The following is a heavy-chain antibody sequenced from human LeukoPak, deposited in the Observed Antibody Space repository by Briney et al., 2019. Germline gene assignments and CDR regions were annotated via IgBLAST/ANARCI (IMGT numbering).Heavy chain of an antibody. V-gene: IGHV4-4*07. CDR1: GGSISSYY. D-gene: IGHD2-21*02. CDR2: IYTSGST. CDR3: ARDLEYCGGDCPTYWYFDL. J-gene: IGHJ2*01. Sequence: PWETLSLTCTVSGGSISSYYWSCIRQPAGKGLEWIGRIYTSGSTNYNPSLKSRVTMSVDTSKNQFSLKLSSVTAADTAVYYCARDLEYCGGDCPTYWYFDLWGRGTLVTVSS.